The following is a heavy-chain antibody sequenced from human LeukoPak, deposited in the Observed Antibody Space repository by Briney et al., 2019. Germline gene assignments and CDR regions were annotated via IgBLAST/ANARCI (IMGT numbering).Heavy chain of an antibody. CDR3: AKDVGTRDLYYFDY. CDR2: ISGSGGST. CDR1: GFTVSSNY. V-gene: IGHV3-23*01. D-gene: IGHD2-21*02. J-gene: IGHJ4*02. Sequence: GGSLRLSCAVSGFTVSSNYMSWVRQVPEKGLEWVSGISGSGGSTDYADSVKGRFTISRDNSKNAVYLQMTSPRAEDTAVYYCAKDVGTRDLYYFDYWGQGTLVTVSS.